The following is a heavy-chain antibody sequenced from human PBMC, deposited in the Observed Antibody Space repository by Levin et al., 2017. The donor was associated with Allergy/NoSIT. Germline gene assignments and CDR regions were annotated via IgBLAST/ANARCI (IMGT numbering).Heavy chain of an antibody. Sequence: GESLKISCAASGFTFSNYDMHWVRQVTGKGLEWVSGISTAGDTYYAGSVKGRFTISRENAKNSFYLQMNSLRAGDTAVYYCARDAALGGFAPWGQGTLVTVSS. V-gene: IGHV3-13*01. D-gene: IGHD3-16*02. CDR2: ISTAGDT. CDR1: GFTFSNYD. J-gene: IGHJ5*02. CDR3: ARDAALGGFAP.